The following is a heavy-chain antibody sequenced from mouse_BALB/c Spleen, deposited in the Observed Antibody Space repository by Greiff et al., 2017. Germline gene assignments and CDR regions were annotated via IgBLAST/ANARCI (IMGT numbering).Heavy chain of an antibody. CDR2: ILPGSGST. Sequence: QVQLQQSGTVLARPGASVKMSCKASGYTFTSYWIEWVKQRPGHGLEWIGEILPGSGSTNYNEKFKGKATFTADTSSNTAYMQLSSLTSEDSAVYYCARGSSRKGFAYWGQGTLVTVSA. J-gene: IGHJ3*01. CDR3: ARGSSRKGFAY. V-gene: IGHV1-9*01. CDR1: GYTFTSYW. D-gene: IGHD1-1*01.